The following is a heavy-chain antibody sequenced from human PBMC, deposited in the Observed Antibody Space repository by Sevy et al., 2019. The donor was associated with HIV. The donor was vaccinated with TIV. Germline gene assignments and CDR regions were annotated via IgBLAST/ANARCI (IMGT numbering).Heavy chain of an antibody. CDR2: IDGNGDTI. CDR3: ARDHVKDGDLGDYYYFAMDV. J-gene: IGHJ6*02. V-gene: IGHV3-11*01. D-gene: IGHD4-17*01. CDR1: GFTFSDYY. Sequence: GGSLRLSCAASGFTFSDYYMSWIRQAPGKGLQWISYIDGNGDTIYYAHSLKGRFTIPRDNDKNSLYLQMNSLRAEDTAVYYCARDHVKDGDLGDYYYFAMDVWGQGTTVTVSS.